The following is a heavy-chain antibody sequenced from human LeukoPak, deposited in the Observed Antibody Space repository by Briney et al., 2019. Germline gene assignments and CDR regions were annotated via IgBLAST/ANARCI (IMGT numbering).Heavy chain of an antibody. J-gene: IGHJ1*01. V-gene: IGHV5-51*01. Sequence: GESLKISCKGSGYTFTTYWIGWVRQMPGKDLEWMGIIYPDDSETRYSPSFQGQITISADKSSSSAYLQWSTLKASDTAMYYCARGTLVGLRYHDWFVQHWGQGTLVTVSS. CDR3: ARGTLVGLRYHDWFVQH. CDR2: IYPDDSET. CDR1: GYTFTTYW. D-gene: IGHD3-9*01.